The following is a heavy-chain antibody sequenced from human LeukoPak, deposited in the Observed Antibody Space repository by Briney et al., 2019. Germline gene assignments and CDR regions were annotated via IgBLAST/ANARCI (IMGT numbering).Heavy chain of an antibody. J-gene: IGHJ4*02. CDR2: INESGSST. V-gene: IGHV3-74*01. CDR1: GYPFSSYY. D-gene: IGHD3-10*01. Sequence: GGSLRLSCAGSGYPFSSYYMHWIRQVPGKGLVWVSRINESGSSTSYADSVRGRFTISSDNAKNSLHLQMNSLRAEDTAVYYCTRDTFGARDSWGQGTLVTVSS. CDR3: TRDTFGARDS.